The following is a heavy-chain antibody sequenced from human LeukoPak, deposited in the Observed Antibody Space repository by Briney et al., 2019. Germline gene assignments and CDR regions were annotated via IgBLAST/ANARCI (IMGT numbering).Heavy chain of an antibody. CDR3: AKDMTAGYSSGWYSVAFDI. J-gene: IGHJ3*02. V-gene: IGHV3-74*01. Sequence: GGSLRLSCAASGFTFSSYWMHWVRQASGKGLVWVSRINSDGSSTSYADSVKGRFTISRDNSKNTLYLQMNSLRAEDTAVYYCAKDMTAGYSSGWYSVAFDIWGQGTVVTVSS. CDR1: GFTFSSYW. D-gene: IGHD6-19*01. CDR2: INSDGSST.